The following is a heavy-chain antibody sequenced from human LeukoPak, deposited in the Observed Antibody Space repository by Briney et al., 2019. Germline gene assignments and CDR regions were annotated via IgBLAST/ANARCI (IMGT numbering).Heavy chain of an antibody. D-gene: IGHD3-10*01. CDR3: ARATHYYL. J-gene: IGHJ5*02. Sequence: QPGGSLRLSCAASGFTFSRYWMHWVRQAPGKGLVWVSRISSDGSSTSYVDSVKGRFTISRDNAKNTLYLQMNSLRAEDTAVYYCARATHYYLWGQGTLVTVSS. CDR1: GFTFSRYW. V-gene: IGHV3-74*01. CDR2: ISSDGSST.